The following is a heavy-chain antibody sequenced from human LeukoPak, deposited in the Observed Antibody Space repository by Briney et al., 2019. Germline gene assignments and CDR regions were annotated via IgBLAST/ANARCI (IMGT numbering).Heavy chain of an antibody. CDR3: ARHGYDFWSGYLDLDYYYMDV. J-gene: IGHJ6*03. CDR1: GGSISSSSYY. D-gene: IGHD3-3*01. V-gene: IGHV4-39*01. CDR2: IYYSGST. Sequence: PSETLSLTCTVSGGSISSSSYYWGWIRQPPGRGLEWIGSIYYSGSTYYNPSLKSRVTISVDTSKNQFSLKLSSVTAADTAVYYCARHGYDFWSGYLDLDYYYMDVWGKGTTVTVSS.